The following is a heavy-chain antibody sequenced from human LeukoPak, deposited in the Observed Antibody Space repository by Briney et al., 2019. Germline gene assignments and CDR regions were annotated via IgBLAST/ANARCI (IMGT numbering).Heavy chain of an antibody. CDR2: ISSSGSTI. Sequence: GGSLRLSCAASGFTFSSYEMNWVRQAPGKGLEWVSYISSSGSTIYYADSVKGRFTISRDNAKSSLYLQMNSLRAEDTAVYYCARVTPSAAAGTDYWGQGTLVTVSS. CDR1: GFTFSSYE. D-gene: IGHD6-13*01. J-gene: IGHJ4*02. CDR3: ARVTPSAAAGTDY. V-gene: IGHV3-48*03.